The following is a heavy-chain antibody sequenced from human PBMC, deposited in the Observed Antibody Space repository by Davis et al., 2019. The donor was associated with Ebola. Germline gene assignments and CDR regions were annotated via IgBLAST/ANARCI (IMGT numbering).Heavy chain of an antibody. CDR2: ISGSGGST. Sequence: GESLKISCAASGFTFSSYAMSWVRQAPGKGLEWVSAISGSGGSTYYADSVKGRFTISRDNAKNSLYLQMNSLRAEDTAVYYCAKEMYPAVAGLRGYYYYGMDVWGQGTTVTVSS. J-gene: IGHJ6*02. D-gene: IGHD6-19*01. CDR1: GFTFSSYA. V-gene: IGHV3-23*01. CDR3: AKEMYPAVAGLRGYYYYGMDV.